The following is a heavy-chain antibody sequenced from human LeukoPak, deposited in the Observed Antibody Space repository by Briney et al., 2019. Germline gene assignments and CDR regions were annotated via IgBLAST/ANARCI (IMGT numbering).Heavy chain of an antibody. V-gene: IGHV3-48*04. D-gene: IGHD3-10*01. Sequence: PGGSLRLSCAASGFTFSSYSMNRVRQAPGKGLEWVSYISSSSSTIYYADSVKGRFTISRDNAKNSLYLQMNSLRAEDTAVYYCARDSVTSYWYFDLWGRGTLVTVSS. CDR2: ISSSSSTI. J-gene: IGHJ2*01. CDR1: GFTFSSYS. CDR3: ARDSVTSYWYFDL.